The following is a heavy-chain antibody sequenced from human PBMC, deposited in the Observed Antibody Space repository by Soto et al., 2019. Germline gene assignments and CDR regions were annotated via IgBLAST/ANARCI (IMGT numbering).Heavy chain of an antibody. V-gene: IGHV3-33*01. CDR2: IWYDGSNK. CDR1: GFTFSSYG. Sequence: GGSLRLSCAASGFTFSSYGMHWVRQAPGKGLEWVAVIWYDGSNKYYADSVKGRFTISRDNSKNTLYLQMNSLRAEDTAVYYCARDRNRLTENPLVYYYYGMDVWGQGTTVTVSS. J-gene: IGHJ6*02. CDR3: ARDRNRLTENPLVYYYYGMDV. D-gene: IGHD7-27*01.